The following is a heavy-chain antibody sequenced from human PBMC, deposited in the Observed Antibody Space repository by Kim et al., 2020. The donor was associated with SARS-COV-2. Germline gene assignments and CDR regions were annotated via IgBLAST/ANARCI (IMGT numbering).Heavy chain of an antibody. CDR3: ASPLTYGDYGLDY. D-gene: IGHD4-17*01. J-gene: IGHJ4*02. V-gene: IGHV1-69*02. Sequence: SVKVSCKASGGTFSSYTISWVRQAPGQGLEWMGRIIPILGIANYAQKFQGRVTITADKSTSTAYMELSSLRSEDTAVYYCASPLTYGDYGLDYWGQGTLVTVSS. CDR1: GGTFSSYT. CDR2: IIPILGIA.